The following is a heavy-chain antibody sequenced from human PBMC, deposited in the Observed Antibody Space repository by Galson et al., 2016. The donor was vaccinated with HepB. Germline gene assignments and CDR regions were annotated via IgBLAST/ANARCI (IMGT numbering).Heavy chain of an antibody. J-gene: IGHJ4*02. Sequence: TLSLTCTVSGDSISSGGYYWSWVRQAPGKGLEWIGYFYYSGSPHYNPSLKSRVTISVDMSKNQFSLNLTSVTAADTAVYYCARNSLDYFDFWGQGTRVTVSS. CDR1: GDSISSGGYY. CDR2: FYYSGSP. CDR3: ARNSLDYFDF. V-gene: IGHV4-31*03.